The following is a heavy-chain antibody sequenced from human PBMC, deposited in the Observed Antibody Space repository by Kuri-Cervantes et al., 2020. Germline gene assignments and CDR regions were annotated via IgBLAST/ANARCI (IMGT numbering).Heavy chain of an antibody. CDR2: INHSGST. Sequence: GSLRLSCAVYGGSFSGYYWSWIRQPPGKGLEWIGEINHSGSTNYNPSLKSRVIISEDTSKNQFSLKLSSVTAADAAVYYCARLRVLAVAHGPFDYWGQGTLVTVSS. V-gene: IGHV4-34*01. CDR1: GGSFSGYY. CDR3: ARLRVLAVAHGPFDY. J-gene: IGHJ4*02. D-gene: IGHD6-19*01.